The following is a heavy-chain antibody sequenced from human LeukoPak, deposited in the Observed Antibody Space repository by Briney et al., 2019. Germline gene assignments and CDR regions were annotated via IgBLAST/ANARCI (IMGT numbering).Heavy chain of an antibody. J-gene: IGHJ4*02. CDR1: GFSFSVYA. CDR3: AKGGQDFDFWRFDY. Sequence: GGSLRLSCAASGFSFSVYAMSWVRQAPGRGLEWVSSISGSGGRTYYTNSVKGRFTISRENFKNTVYLEMNNLGAEDTALYYCAKGGQDFDFWRFDYWGQGNLVIVSS. V-gene: IGHV3-23*01. CDR2: ISGSGGRT. D-gene: IGHD3-3*01.